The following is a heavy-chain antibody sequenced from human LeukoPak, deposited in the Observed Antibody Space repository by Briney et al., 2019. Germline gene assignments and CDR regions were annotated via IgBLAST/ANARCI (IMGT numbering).Heavy chain of an antibody. CDR2: IRYDGSNK. CDR3: ARVVIAAAGTAFFDY. D-gene: IGHD6-13*01. V-gene: IGHV3-30*02. J-gene: IGHJ4*02. Sequence: PGGSPRLSCAASGFTFSSYGMHWVRQAPGKGLEWVAFIRYDGSNKYYADSVKGRFTISRDNAKNSLYLQMNSLRAEDTAVYYCARVVIAAAGTAFFDYWGQGTLVTVSS. CDR1: GFTFSSYG.